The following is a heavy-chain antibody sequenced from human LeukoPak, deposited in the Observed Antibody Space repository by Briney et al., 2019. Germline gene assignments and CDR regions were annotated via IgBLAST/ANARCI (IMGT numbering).Heavy chain of an antibody. CDR3: ATSGPTNSDY. Sequence: PGGSLRLSCAASGFTFNSYWMSWVRQAPGKGLEWVANIKQDGSEKYYVVSVKGRFTISRDNAKNSLYLQMNSLRAEDTAVYYCATSGPTNSDYWGQGTLVTVSS. J-gene: IGHJ4*02. D-gene: IGHD6-6*01. V-gene: IGHV3-7*01. CDR1: GFTFNSYW. CDR2: IKQDGSEK.